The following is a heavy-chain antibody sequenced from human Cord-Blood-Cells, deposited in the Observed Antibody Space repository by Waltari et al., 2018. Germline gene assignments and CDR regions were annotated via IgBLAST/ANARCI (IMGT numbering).Heavy chain of an antibody. CDR3: ARGASRITIFGVANDAFDI. V-gene: IGHV1-18*04. D-gene: IGHD3-3*01. CDR2: ISAYNGNT. Sequence: GAEVKKPGASVKVSCKASGYTFTSYGISWVRQAPGQGLEWMGWISAYNGNTNYAQKLQGRVTMTTDTSTSTAYMELRSLRSDDTAVYYCARGASRITIFGVANDAFDIWGQGTMVTGSS. CDR1: GYTFTSYG. J-gene: IGHJ3*02.